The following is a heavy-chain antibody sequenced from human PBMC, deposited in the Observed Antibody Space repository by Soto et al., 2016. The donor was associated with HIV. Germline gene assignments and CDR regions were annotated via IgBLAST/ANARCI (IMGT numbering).Heavy chain of an antibody. CDR2: IYYSGST. CDR1: GGSISSSSYY. Sequence: QLQLQESGPGLVKPSETLSLTCTVSGGSISSSSYYWGWIRQPPGKGLEWIGSIYYSGSTYYNPSLKSRVTISVDTSKNQFSLKLSSVTAADTAVYYCARVFLRTESFDYVGPGNPGPPSLQ. V-gene: IGHV4-39*01. J-gene: IGHJ4*02. CDR3: ARVFLRTESFDY.